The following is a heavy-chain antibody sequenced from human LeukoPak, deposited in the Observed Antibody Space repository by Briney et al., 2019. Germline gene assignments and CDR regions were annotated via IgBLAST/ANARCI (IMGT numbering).Heavy chain of an antibody. CDR1: GCSISSSSYY. Sequence: NSSEALSLTCTVSGCSISSSSYYWGWIRQPPGKGLEWIGSIYYSGSTYYNPSLKSRVTISEDTSKNQFSLTLSSVTAADTAVYYCAGLGGWYHYWGQGTLVTVSS. D-gene: IGHD6-19*01. CDR2: IYYSGST. CDR3: AGLGGWYHY. V-gene: IGHV4-39*07. J-gene: IGHJ4*02.